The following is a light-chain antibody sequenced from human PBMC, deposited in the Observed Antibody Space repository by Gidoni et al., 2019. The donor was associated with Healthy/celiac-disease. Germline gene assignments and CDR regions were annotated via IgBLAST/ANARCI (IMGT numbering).Light chain of an antibody. CDR2: GAS. Sequence: EIVMTQSPATLSVSPGERATLSCRAIQSVRSNLAWYKQKPGQEPRLLIYGASTRATGIPARFSGSGSGTEFTLTISSLQSEDFAVYYCQQYNNWPPLTFGGGTKVEIK. CDR3: QQYNNWPPLT. V-gene: IGKV3-15*01. CDR1: QSVRSN. J-gene: IGKJ4*01.